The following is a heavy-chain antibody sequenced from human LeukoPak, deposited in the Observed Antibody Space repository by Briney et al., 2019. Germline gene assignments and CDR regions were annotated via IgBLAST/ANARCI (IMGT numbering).Heavy chain of an antibody. D-gene: IGHD3-9*01. Sequence: GGSLRLSCAASGFTFSDYYMSWIRQAPGKGLQWVSYISSSGSTIYYADSVKGRFTISRDNAKNSLYLQMNSLRAEDTAVYYCASDFKAEDVLRYFDWLSPHTGINYFDYWGQGTLVTVSS. V-gene: IGHV3-11*04. J-gene: IGHJ4*02. CDR1: GFTFSDYY. CDR3: ASDFKAEDVLRYFDWLSPHTGINYFDY. CDR2: ISSSGSTI.